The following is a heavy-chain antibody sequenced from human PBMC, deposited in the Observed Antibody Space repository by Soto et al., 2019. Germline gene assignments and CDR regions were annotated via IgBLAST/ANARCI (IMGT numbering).Heavy chain of an antibody. D-gene: IGHD3-22*01. J-gene: IGHJ4*02. Sequence: TLSLTCTVPGGSISSGDYYWSWIRQPPGKGLEWIGYIYYSGSTYYNPSLKSRVTISVDTSKNQFSLKLSSVTAADTAVYYCASFGTYYYDSSGYPQWYDYWGQGTLVTVSS. CDR3: ASFGTYYYDSSGYPQWYDY. CDR2: IYYSGST. CDR1: GGSISSGDYY. V-gene: IGHV4-30-4*01.